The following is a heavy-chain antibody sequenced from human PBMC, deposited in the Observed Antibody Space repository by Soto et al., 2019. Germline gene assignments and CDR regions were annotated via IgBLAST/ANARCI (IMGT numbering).Heavy chain of an antibody. J-gene: IGHJ6*02. V-gene: IGHV3-30*18. D-gene: IGHD3-22*01. CDR3: AKSGYYDSSGYPPSYYYYGMDV. CDR2: ISYDGSNK. Sequence: PGGSLRLSCAASEFTFSSYGMHWVRQAPGKGLEWVAVISYDGSNKYYADSVKGRFTTSRDNSKNTLYLQMNSLRAEDTAVYYCAKSGYYDSSGYPPSYYYYGMDVWGQGTTVTVSS. CDR1: EFTFSSYG.